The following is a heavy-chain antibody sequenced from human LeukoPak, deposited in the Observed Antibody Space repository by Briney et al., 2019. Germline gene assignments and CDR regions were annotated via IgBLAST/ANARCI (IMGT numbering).Heavy chain of an antibody. CDR3: ARDRLYGAYYYGMDV. CDR1: GGSISSYY. D-gene: IGHD4/OR15-4a*01. J-gene: IGHJ6*02. V-gene: IGHV4-59*01. CDR2: IYYSGST. Sequence: PSETLSLTCTVSGGSISSYYWSWIRQPSGKGLEWIGYIYYSGSTNYNPSLKSRVTISVDTSKNQFSLKLSSVTAADTAVYYCARDRLYGAYYYGMDVWGQGTTVTVSS.